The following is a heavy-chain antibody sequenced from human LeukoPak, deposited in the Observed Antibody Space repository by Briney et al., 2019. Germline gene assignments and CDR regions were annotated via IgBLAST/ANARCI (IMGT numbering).Heavy chain of an antibody. D-gene: IGHD3-9*01. CDR1: GYSFTSYW. CDR2: IYPGDSDT. V-gene: IGHV5-51*01. Sequence: GESLKISGKGSGYSFTSYWIGWVRQLPGKGLEWMGIIYPGDSDTSTSPPFQGQVTISAEKSISTAYLKWSTLKASDTPMYSCARQEGLRYFDGWFAPWGQGTLATVSS. CDR3: ARQEGLRYFDGWFAP. J-gene: IGHJ5*02.